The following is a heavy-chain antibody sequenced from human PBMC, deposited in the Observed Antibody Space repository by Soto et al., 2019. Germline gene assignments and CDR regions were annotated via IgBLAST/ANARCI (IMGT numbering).Heavy chain of an antibody. J-gene: IGHJ4*02. Sequence: PSETLSLTCTVSGGSVSSGSYYWSWIRQPPGKGLEWIGYIYYSGSTNYNPSLKSRVTISVDTSKNQFSLKLSSVTAADTAVYYCASFSVFWGVNSIAYWGQGTLFT. V-gene: IGHV4-61*01. D-gene: IGHD3-3*01. CDR1: GGSVSSGSYY. CDR2: IYYSGST. CDR3: ASFSVFWGVNSIAY.